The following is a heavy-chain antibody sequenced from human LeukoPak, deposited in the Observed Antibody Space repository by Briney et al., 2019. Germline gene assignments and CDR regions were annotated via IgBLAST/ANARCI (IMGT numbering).Heavy chain of an antibody. CDR2: IYENGGTT. CDR3: ARGGRGSAAVVAPRSFDI. J-gene: IGHJ3*02. D-gene: IGHD3-22*01. CDR1: GFTFRSHA. V-gene: IGHV3-23*01. Sequence: GGSLRLSCVGSGFTFRSHAMSWVRQAPEKGLEFVSGIYENGGTTYYADSVKGRFSISRDNSKNTLYLQMDSLRAEDSALYCCARGGRGSAAVVAPRSFDIWGQGTMVTVSS.